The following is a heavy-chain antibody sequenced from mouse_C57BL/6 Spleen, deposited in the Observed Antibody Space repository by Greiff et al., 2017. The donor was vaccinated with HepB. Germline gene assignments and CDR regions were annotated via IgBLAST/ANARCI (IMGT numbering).Heavy chain of an antibody. V-gene: IGHV5-17*01. CDR3: ARHYYGSSYGAMDY. Sequence: EVNVVESGGGLVKPGGSLKLSCAASGFTFSDYGMHWVRQAPEKGLEWVAYISSGSSTIYYADTVKGRFTISRDNAKNTLFLQMTSLRSEDTAMYYFARHYYGSSYGAMDYWGQGTSVTVSS. CDR1: GFTFSDYG. J-gene: IGHJ4*01. D-gene: IGHD1-1*01. CDR2: ISSGSSTI.